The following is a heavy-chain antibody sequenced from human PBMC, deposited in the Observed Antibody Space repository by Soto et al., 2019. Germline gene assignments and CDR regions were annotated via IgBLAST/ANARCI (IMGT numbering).Heavy chain of an antibody. CDR1: GYSFTSYW. V-gene: IGHV5-51*01. CDR2: IYPGDSDT. D-gene: IGHD3-10*01. CDR3: ARQGNYYGSGSYFSALKYYYYYGMDV. Sequence: GESLKISCKGSGYSFTSYWIGWVRQMPGKGLEWMGIIYPGDSDTRYSPSFQGQVTISADKSISTAYLQWSSLKASDTAMYYCARQGNYYGSGSYFSALKYYYYYGMDVWGQGTTVTVSS. J-gene: IGHJ6*02.